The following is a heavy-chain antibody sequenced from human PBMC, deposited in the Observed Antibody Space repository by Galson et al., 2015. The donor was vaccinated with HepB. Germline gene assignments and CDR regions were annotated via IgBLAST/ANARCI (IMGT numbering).Heavy chain of an antibody. Sequence: SLRFSCAATGFTFSSHAMSWFRQAPGKGLEWVSGISGSGGSTYYADSVEGRFTISRDSSKNTLYLQMNSLRAEDTAVYYCAKENWAGFNDYWGQGTLVTVSS. CDR2: ISGSGGST. D-gene: IGHD7-27*01. CDR1: GFTFSSHA. CDR3: AKENWAGFNDY. V-gene: IGHV3-23*01. J-gene: IGHJ4*02.